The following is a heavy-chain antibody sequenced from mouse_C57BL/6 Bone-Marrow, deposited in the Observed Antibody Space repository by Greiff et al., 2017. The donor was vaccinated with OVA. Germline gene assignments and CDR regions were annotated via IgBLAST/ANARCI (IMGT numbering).Heavy chain of an antibody. Sequence: VQLQQSGAELVKPGASVKLSCKASGYTFTSYWMHWVKQRPGQGLEWIGMIHPNSGSTKYNEKIKSKAPLTVDKSSSTAYMQLSSLTSEDSAVYYCARRTGGAYWGQGTLVTVSA. V-gene: IGHV1-64*01. CDR1: GYTFTSYW. CDR3: ARRTGGAY. CDR2: IHPNSGST. J-gene: IGHJ3*01.